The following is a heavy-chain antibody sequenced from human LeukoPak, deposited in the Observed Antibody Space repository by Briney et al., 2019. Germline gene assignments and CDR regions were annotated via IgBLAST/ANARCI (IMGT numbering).Heavy chain of an antibody. CDR3: ASSGYCSSTSCYPAYYYYYMDV. Sequence: PGGSLRLSSAHSRVTPISSSMYSVRQAPGKGHGGVSSISISSSDTYYADSAKGRFTISRDNAKNSLYLQMNSLRDEDTSVYYCASSGYCSSTSCYPAYYYYYMDVWGKGTTVTVSS. D-gene: IGHD2-2*01. J-gene: IGHJ6*03. CDR2: ISISSSDT. CDR1: RVTPISSS. V-gene: IGHV3-21*01.